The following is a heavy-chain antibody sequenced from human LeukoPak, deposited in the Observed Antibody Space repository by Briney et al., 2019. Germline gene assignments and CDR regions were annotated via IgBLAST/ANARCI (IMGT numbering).Heavy chain of an antibody. Sequence: GGSLRLSCAASGFIFSSYSMNWVRQTPGKGLEWVSYISSSSSTIYYADSVKGRFTISRDNSKNTLYLQMNSLRAEDTAVYYCAKRFPTIRGWFDPWGQGTLVTVSS. CDR3: AKRFPTIRGWFDP. D-gene: IGHD4/OR15-4a*01. J-gene: IGHJ5*02. CDR2: ISSSSSTI. V-gene: IGHV3-48*01. CDR1: GFIFSSYS.